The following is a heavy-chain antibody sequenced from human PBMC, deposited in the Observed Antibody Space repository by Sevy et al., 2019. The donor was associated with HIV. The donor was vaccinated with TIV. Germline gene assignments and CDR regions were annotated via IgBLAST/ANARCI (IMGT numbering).Heavy chain of an antibody. Sequence: GGSLRLSCAASGFTFSSYSMNWVRQAPGKGLEWVSSISSSSSYIYYADSVKDRFTISRDNAKNSLYLQMNSLRAEDTAVYYCARDVDFIFDYWGQGTLVTVSS. CDR1: GFTFSSYS. V-gene: IGHV3-21*01. J-gene: IGHJ4*02. D-gene: IGHD2-21*01. CDR3: ARDVDFIFDY. CDR2: ISSSSSYI.